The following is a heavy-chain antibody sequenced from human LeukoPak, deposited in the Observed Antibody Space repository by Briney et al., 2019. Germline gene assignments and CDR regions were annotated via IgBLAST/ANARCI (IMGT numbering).Heavy chain of an antibody. CDR1: GYTFTSYY. J-gene: IGHJ4*02. CDR2: INPSGGST. Sequence: AAVKVSCKASGYTFTSYYIHWVRQAPGQGLEWMGIINPSGGSTNYAQKFQGRVTMTRDTSTSTVCMELNSLRSEDTAIYYCARAEYYFGSGSHFDSWGQGTLVTVSS. V-gene: IGHV1-46*01. CDR3: ARAEYYFGSGSHFDS. D-gene: IGHD3-10*01.